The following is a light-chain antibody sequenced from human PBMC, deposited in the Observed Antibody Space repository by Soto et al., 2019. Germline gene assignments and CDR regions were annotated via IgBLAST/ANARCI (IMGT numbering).Light chain of an antibody. CDR3: QQNYSPPPIT. J-gene: IGKJ5*01. V-gene: IGKV1-39*01. Sequence: DIQMTQSPSSLSASVGYRVTITCRSSQSITRFLNCYQQKPGKAPKLLIYAASSLQSGVPSRFSGSGSGTDFTLTISSLQPEDFATYYCQQNYSPPPITFGQGTRLEI. CDR1: QSITRF. CDR2: AAS.